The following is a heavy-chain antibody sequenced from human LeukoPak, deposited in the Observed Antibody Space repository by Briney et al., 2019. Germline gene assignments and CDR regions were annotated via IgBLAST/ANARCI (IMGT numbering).Heavy chain of an antibody. V-gene: IGHV3-53*01. CDR1: GFTVSSNY. CDR3: ARDNYDSSGYFDY. J-gene: IGHJ4*02. CDR2: IYSGGST. D-gene: IGHD3-22*01. Sequence: GGSLRLSCAASGFTVSSNYMSWVRQAPGKGLEWVSVIYSGGSTYYADSVKGRFTISRDNSKNTLYLQMNSLRAEDTAVYYCARDNYDSSGYFDYWGQGKLVTVSS.